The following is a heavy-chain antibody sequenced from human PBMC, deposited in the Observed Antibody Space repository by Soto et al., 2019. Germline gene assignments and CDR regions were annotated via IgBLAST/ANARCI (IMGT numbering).Heavy chain of an antibody. CDR2: IKQDGSEK. Sequence: VQLVESGGGLVQPGGSLRLSCADSRFTFSSYWMSWVRQAPGKGLEWVANIKQDGSEKYYVGSVKGRFTISRDNTKNSLYLQMNSLRAEDTAVYYCATGSAYDRIDYWGQGTLVTVSS. V-gene: IGHV3-7*03. J-gene: IGHJ4*02. CDR3: ATGSAYDRIDY. D-gene: IGHD5-12*01. CDR1: RFTFSSYW.